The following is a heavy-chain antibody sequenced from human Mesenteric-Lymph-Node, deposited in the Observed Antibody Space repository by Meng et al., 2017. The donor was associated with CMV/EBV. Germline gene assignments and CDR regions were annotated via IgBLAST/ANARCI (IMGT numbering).Heavy chain of an antibody. CDR2: IYGGLRT. CDR1: KFIASTNY. J-gene: IGHJ4*02. D-gene: IGHD2-15*01. V-gene: IGHV3-53*01. CDR3: ARAQCSGGSCPTD. Sequence: GESLKISCAASKFIASTNYMSWVRQAPGKGLEWVSVIYGGLRTYYADSVKGRFTISRDNSKNTLYLQMNSLRAEDTAVYFCARAQCSGGSCPTDWGQGTLVTVSS.